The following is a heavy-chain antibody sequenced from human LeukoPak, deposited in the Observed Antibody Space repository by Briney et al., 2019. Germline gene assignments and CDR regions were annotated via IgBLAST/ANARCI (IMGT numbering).Heavy chain of an antibody. CDR3: ARAGVPVDYYGSGSWDY. D-gene: IGHD3-10*01. Sequence: PGGSLRLSCAASGFTVSSNYMSWVRQAPGKGLEWVSVIYSGGSTYYADSVKGRFTISRDNSKNTLYLQMNSLRAEDTAVYYCARAGVPVDYYGSGSWDYWGQGTLVTVSS. CDR2: IYSGGST. CDR1: GFTVSSNY. J-gene: IGHJ4*02. V-gene: IGHV3-53*05.